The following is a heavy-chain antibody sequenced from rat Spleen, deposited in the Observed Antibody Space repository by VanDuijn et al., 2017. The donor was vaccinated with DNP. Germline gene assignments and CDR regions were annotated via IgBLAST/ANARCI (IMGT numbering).Heavy chain of an antibody. Sequence: EVQLQESGPGLVKPSQSLSLTCSVTGYSITSNYWGWIRKFPGNKMEWIGYISYSGSTSYTPSLKSRISITRDTSRNQFFLQLNSVTTEDTATYYCARRYYSVYWYFDFWGPGTMVTVSS. CDR2: ISYSGST. J-gene: IGHJ1*01. CDR3: ARRYYSVYWYFDF. V-gene: IGHV3-1*01. CDR1: GYSITSNY. D-gene: IGHD1-1*01.